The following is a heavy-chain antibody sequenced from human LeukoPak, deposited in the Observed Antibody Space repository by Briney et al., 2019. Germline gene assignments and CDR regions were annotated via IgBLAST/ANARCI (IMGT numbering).Heavy chain of an antibody. Sequence: PGGSLRLSCAISGLTHRDYAMTWVRQAPGKGLEWVSTIVGDSSKTYYADSVKGRFTISRDNSNYMLFLHMNSLRAEDTAIYYCAKQPYNYYYLDVWGKGTTVTVSS. V-gene: IGHV3-23*01. D-gene: IGHD2-2*02. J-gene: IGHJ6*03. CDR2: IVGDSSKT. CDR1: GLTHRDYA. CDR3: AKQPYNYYYLDV.